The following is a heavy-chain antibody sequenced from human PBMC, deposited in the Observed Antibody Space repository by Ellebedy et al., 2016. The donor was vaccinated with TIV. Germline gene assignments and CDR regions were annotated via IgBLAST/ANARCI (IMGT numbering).Heavy chain of an antibody. Sequence: GESLKISCAASGFSFSSYGMHWVRQSPGKGLEWMAFIWYDGTDASYAESVEGRFSISRDNSKNTLYLHMKSLRAEDTAIYYCARDSRGRWTPFDHWGKGTVVAVSS. V-gene: IGHV3-33*01. D-gene: IGHD4-23*01. J-gene: IGHJ4*02. CDR2: IWYDGTDA. CDR3: ARDSRGRWTPFDH. CDR1: GFSFSSYG.